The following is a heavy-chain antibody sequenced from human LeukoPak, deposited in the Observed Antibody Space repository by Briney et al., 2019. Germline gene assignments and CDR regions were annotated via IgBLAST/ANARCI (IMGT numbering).Heavy chain of an antibody. CDR3: ARVGRITIFGVVINSWFDP. CDR2: IIPIFGTA. D-gene: IGHD3-3*01. V-gene: IGHV1-69*05. Sequence: SVKVSCKASGGTFSSYAISWVRQAPGQGLEWMGGIIPIFGTANYAQKFQGRVTITTDESTSTAYMELSSLRSEDTAVYYCARVGRITIFGVVINSWFDPWGQGTLVTVSS. CDR1: GGTFSSYA. J-gene: IGHJ5*02.